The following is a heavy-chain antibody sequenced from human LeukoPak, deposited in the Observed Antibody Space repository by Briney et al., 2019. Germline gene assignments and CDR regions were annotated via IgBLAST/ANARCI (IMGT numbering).Heavy chain of an antibody. CDR3: ARDLTTVVTHANY. CDR1: GYTFTSYD. CDR2: MNPNSGNT. V-gene: IGHV1-8*01. Sequence: ASVKVSCKASGYTFTSYDINWVRQATGQGLEWMGWMNPNSGNTGYAQKFQGRVTMTRDTSTSTVYMELSSLRSEDTAVYYCARDLTTVVTHANYWGQGTLVTVSS. D-gene: IGHD4-17*01. J-gene: IGHJ4*02.